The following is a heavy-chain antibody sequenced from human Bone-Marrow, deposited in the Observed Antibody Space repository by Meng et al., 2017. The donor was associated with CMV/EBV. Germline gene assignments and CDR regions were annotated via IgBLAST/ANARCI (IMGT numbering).Heavy chain of an antibody. V-gene: IGHV3-30*02. CDR3: AKDSTGVYCSSTSRYKGGHGMDV. Sequence: GGSLRLSCAASGFTFSSYGMHWVRQAPGKGLEWVAFIRYDGSNKYYADSVKGRFTISRDNSKNTLYLQMNSLRAEDTAVYYCAKDSTGVYCSSTSRYKGGHGMDVWGQGTTVTVSS. D-gene: IGHD2-2*02. CDR2: IRYDGSNK. CDR1: GFTFSSYG. J-gene: IGHJ6*02.